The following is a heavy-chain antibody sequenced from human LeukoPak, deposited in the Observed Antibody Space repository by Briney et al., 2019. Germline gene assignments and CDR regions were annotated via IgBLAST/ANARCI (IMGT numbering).Heavy chain of an antibody. V-gene: IGHV1-18*01. Sequence: ASVKVSCKASGYTFTSYGISWVRQAPGQGLEWMGWISAYNGNTNYAQKLQGRVTMTTDTSTSTAYMELRSLRSDDTAVYYCARDRVLLWFEDPGNGMDVWGQGTTVTVSS. J-gene: IGHJ6*02. CDR3: ARDRVLLWFEDPGNGMDV. CDR1: GYTFTSYG. CDR2: ISAYNGNT. D-gene: IGHD3-10*01.